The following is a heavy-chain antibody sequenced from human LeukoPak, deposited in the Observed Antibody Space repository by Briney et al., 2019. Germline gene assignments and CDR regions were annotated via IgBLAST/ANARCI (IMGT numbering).Heavy chain of an antibody. D-gene: IGHD2-15*01. Sequence: GGSLRLSCAASGLTFSNYAMSWVRQASGKGLEWVSVIGGSCGLTYYADSVKGRFTISRDNSKNTVHLQMNSLRAEDTAVYYCASHGGGYCSGGSCYANAFDIWGQGTMVTVSS. CDR2: IGGSCGLT. CDR3: ASHGGGYCSGGSCYANAFDI. J-gene: IGHJ3*02. V-gene: IGHV3-23*01. CDR1: GLTFSNYA.